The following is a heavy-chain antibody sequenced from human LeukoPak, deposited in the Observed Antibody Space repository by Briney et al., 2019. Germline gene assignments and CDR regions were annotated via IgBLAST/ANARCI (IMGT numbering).Heavy chain of an antibody. CDR1: GGSISSYY. V-gene: IGHV4-4*07. CDR3: ARDSEVGQQLVGNWFDP. D-gene: IGHD6-13*01. Sequence: SETLSLTCTVSGGSISSYYWSWIRQPAGKGLEWIGRIYTSGSTNYNPSLKSRVTMSVDTSKNQFSLKLSSVTAADTAVYYCARDSEVGQQLVGNWFDPWGQGTLVTVSS. CDR2: IYTSGST. J-gene: IGHJ5*02.